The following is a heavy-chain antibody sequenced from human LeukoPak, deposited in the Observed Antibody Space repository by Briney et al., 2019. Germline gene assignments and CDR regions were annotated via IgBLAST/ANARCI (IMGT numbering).Heavy chain of an antibody. CDR2: ISWNSGSI. CDR1: GFTFSSYA. V-gene: IGHV3-9*01. D-gene: IGHD1-7*01. J-gene: IGHJ4*02. CDR3: AKDRGPLTGTFTYFDY. Sequence: PGGSLRLSCAASGFTFSSYAMHWVRQAPGKGLEWVSGISWNSGSIGYADSVKGRFTISRDNAKNSLYLQMNSLRAEDTALYYCAKDRGPLTGTFTYFDYWGQGTLVTVSS.